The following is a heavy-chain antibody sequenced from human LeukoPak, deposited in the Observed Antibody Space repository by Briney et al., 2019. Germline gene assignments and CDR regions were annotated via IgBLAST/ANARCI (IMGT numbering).Heavy chain of an antibody. CDR2: INPSGGST. CDR3: ARVLGYCSSTSCYGGVYYGMDV. D-gene: IGHD2-2*01. CDR1: GYTFTSYY. V-gene: IGHV1-46*01. Sequence: ASVKVSCKASGYTFTSYYMHCVRQAPGQGLEWMGIINPSGGSTSYAQKFQGRVTMTRDTSTSTVYMELSSLRSEDTAVYYCARVLGYCSSTSCYGGVYYGMDVWGKGTTVTVSS. J-gene: IGHJ6*04.